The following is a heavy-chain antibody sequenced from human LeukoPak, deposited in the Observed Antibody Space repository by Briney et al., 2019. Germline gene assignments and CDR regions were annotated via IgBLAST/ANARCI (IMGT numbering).Heavy chain of an antibody. CDR2: VCGCRGST. D-gene: IGHD2-21*01. CDR1: GFSLRRYT. CDR3: AKGQLWFEVPPLDY. J-gene: IGHJ4*02. Sequence: GGSLTLLCAASGFSLRRYTVRGLRPAPGGGVEWVSRVCGCRGSTLYADSVKGRFTISRGNYKTTLSQQMNSMRAEDTVVQYCAKGQLWFEVPPLDYWGQGTLVTVSS. V-gene: IGHV3-23*01.